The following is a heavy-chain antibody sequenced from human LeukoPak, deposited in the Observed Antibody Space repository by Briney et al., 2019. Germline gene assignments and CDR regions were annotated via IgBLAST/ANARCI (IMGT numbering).Heavy chain of an antibody. CDR2: IRYDGSNK. Sequence: GGSLRLSCAASGFTFSSYGMHWVRQASGKGLEWVAFIRYDGSNKYYADSVKGRFTISRDNSKNTLYLQMNSLRAEDTAVYYCARDAVLWFGELSSLNDYWGQGTLVTVSS. CDR3: ARDAVLWFGELSSLNDY. D-gene: IGHD3-10*01. J-gene: IGHJ4*02. CDR1: GFTFSSYG. V-gene: IGHV3-30*02.